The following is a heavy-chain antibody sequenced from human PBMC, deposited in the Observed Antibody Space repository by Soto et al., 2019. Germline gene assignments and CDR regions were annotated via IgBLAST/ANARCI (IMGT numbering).Heavy chain of an antibody. D-gene: IGHD3-22*01. J-gene: IGHJ4*02. Sequence: GASVKVSCKASGGTFSSYAISWVRQAPGQGLEWMGGIIPIFGTAHYAQKFQGRVTTTADESTSTAYMELSSLRSEDTAVYYCARDVPYDSSGYSYPTFDYWGQGTLVTVSS. V-gene: IGHV1-69*13. CDR1: GGTFSSYA. CDR2: IIPIFGTA. CDR3: ARDVPYDSSGYSYPTFDY.